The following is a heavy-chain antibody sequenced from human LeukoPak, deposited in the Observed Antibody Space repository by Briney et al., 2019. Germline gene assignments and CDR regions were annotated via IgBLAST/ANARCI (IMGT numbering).Heavy chain of an antibody. CDR3: ARTRIYSGSYFY. J-gene: IGHJ4*02. D-gene: IGHD1-26*01. CDR2: IYYSGST. V-gene: IGHV4-30-4*01. Sequence: SETLSLTCTVSGGSISSGDYYWSWIRQPPGKGLEWIGYIYYSGSTYYNPSLKSRVTISVDTSKNQFSLKLSSVTAADTAVYYCARTRIYSGSYFYWGQGTLVTVSS. CDR1: GGSISSGDYY.